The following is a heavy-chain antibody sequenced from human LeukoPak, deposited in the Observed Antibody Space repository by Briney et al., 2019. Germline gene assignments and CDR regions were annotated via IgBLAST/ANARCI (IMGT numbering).Heavy chain of an antibody. V-gene: IGHV1-18*01. D-gene: IGHD1-26*01. CDR3: ARGAREVGATRPIDY. Sequence: ASVNVSCKASGYTFTSYGISWVRQAPGQGPEWVGWISAYNGNTNYAQKPQGGVTMTTDTSTSTAYMELRSLRSDDTAVYYGARGAREVGATRPIDYWGQGTLVTVSS. CDR2: ISAYNGNT. CDR1: GYTFTSYG. J-gene: IGHJ4*02.